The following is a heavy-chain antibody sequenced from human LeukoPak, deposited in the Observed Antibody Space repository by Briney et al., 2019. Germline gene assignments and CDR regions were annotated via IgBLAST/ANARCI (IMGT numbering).Heavy chain of an antibody. CDR2: IKQDGSEK. V-gene: IGHV3-7*01. J-gene: IGHJ4*02. D-gene: IGHD6-19*01. CDR1: GFTFSSYA. Sequence: PGRSLRLSCAASGFTFSSYAMHWVRQAPGKGLEWVANIKQDGSEKDYVDSVKGRFTISRDNAKNSLYLQMNSLRAEDTAVYYCARDLPRFPTIAVAGPIDYWGQGTLVTVSS. CDR3: ARDLPRFPTIAVAGPIDY.